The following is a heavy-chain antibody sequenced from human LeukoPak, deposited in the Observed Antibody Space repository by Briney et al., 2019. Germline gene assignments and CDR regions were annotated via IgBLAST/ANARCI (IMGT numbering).Heavy chain of an antibody. CDR1: GFTFNSYA. V-gene: IGHV3-23*01. J-gene: IGHJ4*02. CDR3: AKYGDYVHYRYFDY. Sequence: GGSLRLSCAASGFTFNSYAMSWLRHAPGKGLEWVSAISCSGGSTYYTDSVKGRFTISRDNSKNTLYLQMNSLRAEDTAVYYCAKYGDYVHYRYFDYWGQGTLVTVSS. D-gene: IGHD4-17*01. CDR2: ISCSGGST.